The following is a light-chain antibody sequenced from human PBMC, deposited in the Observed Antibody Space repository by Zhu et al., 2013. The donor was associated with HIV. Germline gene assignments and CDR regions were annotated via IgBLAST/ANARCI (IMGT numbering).Light chain of an antibody. Sequence: DIQMTQSPPSLSASVGDRVTITCRASQGISNYLAWYQQKPGKVPKLLISAASTLQSGVASRFSGSGYGTDFTLTISSLQPEDVATYYCQKYNGAPLSFGPGTKVDIK. CDR2: AAS. V-gene: IGKV1-27*01. CDR3: QKYNGAPLS. CDR1: QGISNY. J-gene: IGKJ3*01.